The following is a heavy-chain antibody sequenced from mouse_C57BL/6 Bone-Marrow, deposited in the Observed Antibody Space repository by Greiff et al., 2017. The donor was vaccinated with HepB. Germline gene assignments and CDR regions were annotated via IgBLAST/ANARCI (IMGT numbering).Heavy chain of an antibody. Sequence: VQLQQPGAELVMPGASVKLSCKASGYTFTSYWMHWVKQRPGQGLEWIGEIDPSDSYTNYNQKFKGKSTLTVDKSSSTAYMQLSSLTSEDSAVYYSVREGYGVWYFAVWGTGTPVT. J-gene: IGHJ1*03. CDR1: GYTFTSYW. CDR3: VREGYGVWYFAV. CDR2: IDPSDSYT. D-gene: IGHD1-1*01. V-gene: IGHV1-69*01.